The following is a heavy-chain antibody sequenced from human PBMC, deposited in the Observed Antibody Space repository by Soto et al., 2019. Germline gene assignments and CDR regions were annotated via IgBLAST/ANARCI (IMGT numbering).Heavy chain of an antibody. J-gene: IGHJ4*02. CDR2: IYYSGPT. Sequence: SETLSLTCTVSGASIASSSYYWAWIRQPPGKGLEWVGSIYYSGPTPYNPSLKSRVTISIDTSQSQFSLKLRSVSAADAAVYYCARHEYSDFYFDYWGQGTPVTVSS. CDR1: GASIASSSYY. CDR3: ARHEYSDFYFDY. V-gene: IGHV4-39*01. D-gene: IGHD4-4*01.